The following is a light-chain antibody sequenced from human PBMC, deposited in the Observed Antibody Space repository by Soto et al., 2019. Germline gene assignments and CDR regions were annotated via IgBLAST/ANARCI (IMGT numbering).Light chain of an antibody. CDR1: SSDVGSYNF. CDR3: CSYAGDSAWV. Sequence: QSALTQPASVSGSPGQSITISCTGTSSDVGSYNFVSWYQQHPGKAPKLMIYEGSKRPSGVSKRFSGSKSGNTASLTISGLQAKDEADYYCCSYAGDSAWVFGGGTKLTVL. J-gene: IGLJ3*02. V-gene: IGLV2-23*01. CDR2: EGS.